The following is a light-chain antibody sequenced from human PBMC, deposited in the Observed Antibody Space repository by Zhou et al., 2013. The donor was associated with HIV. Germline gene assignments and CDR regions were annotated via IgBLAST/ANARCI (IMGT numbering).Light chain of an antibody. J-gene: IGKJ2*01. CDR2: KIS. V-gene: IGKV2-30*02. Sequence: VLTQSPLSLAVTLGQPASISCRSSQSVVHSDGSTYLNWFHQRPGQSPRRLIYKISNRDSGVPDRFSGSGSGTDFTLKISRVEAEDVGVYYCMQGTYYYTFGPGTKLEIK. CDR1: QSVVHSDGSTY. CDR3: MQGTYYYT.